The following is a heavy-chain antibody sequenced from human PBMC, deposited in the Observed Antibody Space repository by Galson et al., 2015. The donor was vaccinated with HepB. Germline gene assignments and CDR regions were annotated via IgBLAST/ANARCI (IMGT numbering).Heavy chain of an antibody. CDR2: IYYSGST. V-gene: IGHV4-39*02. Sequence: ETLSLTCTVSGGSISSSSYYWGWIRQPPGKGLEWIGSIYYSGSTYYNPSLKSRVTISVDTSKNQFSLKLSSVTAADTAVYYCAREYSSGYPLINDAFDIWGQGTMVTVSS. J-gene: IGHJ3*02. D-gene: IGHD3-22*01. CDR1: GGSISSSSYY. CDR3: AREYSSGYPLINDAFDI.